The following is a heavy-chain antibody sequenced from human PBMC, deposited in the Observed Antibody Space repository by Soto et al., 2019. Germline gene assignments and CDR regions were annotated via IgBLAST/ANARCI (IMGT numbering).Heavy chain of an antibody. Sequence: SETLSLTCAVYGGSFSGYYWSWIRQPPGKGLEWIGEINHSGGTNYNPSLKSRVTISVDTSKNQFSLKLSSVTAADTAVYYCATRRGIQLWSGPFDYWGQGTLVTVSS. D-gene: IGHD5-18*01. V-gene: IGHV4-34*01. CDR3: ATRRGIQLWSGPFDY. CDR2: INHSGGT. J-gene: IGHJ4*02. CDR1: GGSFSGYY.